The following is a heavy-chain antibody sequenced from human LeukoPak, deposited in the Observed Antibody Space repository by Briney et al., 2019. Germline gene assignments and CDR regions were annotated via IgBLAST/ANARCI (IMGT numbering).Heavy chain of an antibody. J-gene: IGHJ4*02. Sequence: GGFLRLSCAASGFTFRNYAMSWVRQAPGKGLEWVSAIVGSGSSTYYADSVKGRFTISRDNSKNTLYLQLNRLRAEDTAVYYCAKWGDYDILTGYYDPDYWGQGTLVTVSS. V-gene: IGHV3-23*01. CDR1: GFTFRNYA. CDR2: IVGSGSST. CDR3: AKWGDYDILTGYYDPDY. D-gene: IGHD3-9*01.